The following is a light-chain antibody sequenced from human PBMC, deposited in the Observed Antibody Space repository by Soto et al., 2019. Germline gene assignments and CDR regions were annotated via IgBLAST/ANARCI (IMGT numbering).Light chain of an antibody. J-gene: IGLJ3*02. Sequence: QSALTQSASVSGSPGQSITISCTGTSSDVGGYNYVSWYQQHLGKAPKLIIYDVSNRPSGVSTRFSGSKSGNTASLTISGLQAEDEADYSCSSYTSTNSWVFGGGTKLTVL. CDR2: DVS. V-gene: IGLV2-14*01. CDR1: SSDVGGYNY. CDR3: SSYTSTNSWV.